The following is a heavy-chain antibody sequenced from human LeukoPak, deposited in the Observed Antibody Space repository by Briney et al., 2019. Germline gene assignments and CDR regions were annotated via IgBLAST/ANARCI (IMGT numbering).Heavy chain of an antibody. J-gene: IGHJ4*02. V-gene: IGHV3-30*18. Sequence: SGGSLRLSCAASGFTFSSYGMHWVRRAPGKGLEWVAVISYDGSNQYQADSVKGRFTMSRDDSKNMVYLQMNSLRAEDTAVYYCAKEGGTFETTDAFYFDYWGQGTLVTVSS. D-gene: IGHD2-15*01. CDR3: AKEGGTFETTDAFYFDY. CDR1: GFTFSSYG. CDR2: ISYDGSNQ.